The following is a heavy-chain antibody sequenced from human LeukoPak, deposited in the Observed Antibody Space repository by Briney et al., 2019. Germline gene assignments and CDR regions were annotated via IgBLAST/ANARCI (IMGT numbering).Heavy chain of an antibody. CDR1: GGSISSSNW. CDR2: IYHSGST. J-gene: IGHJ3*02. D-gene: IGHD3-22*01. CDR3: VSNRYYDSSGYRDAFDI. V-gene: IGHV4-4*02. Sequence: SETLSLTCAVSGGSISSSNWWSWVRQPPGKGLEWIGEIYHSGSTNYNPSLKSRVTISVDKSKNQFSLKLSSVTAADTAVYYCVSNRYYDSSGYRDAFDIWGQGTMVTVSS.